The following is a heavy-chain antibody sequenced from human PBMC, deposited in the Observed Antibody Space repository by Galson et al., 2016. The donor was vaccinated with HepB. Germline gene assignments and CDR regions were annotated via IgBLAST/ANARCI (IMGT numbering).Heavy chain of an antibody. J-gene: IGHJ6*02. CDR1: GYTFTNYW. Sequence: QSGAEVKKPGESLKISCKGSGYTFTNYWIGWVRQMPGKGLEWMGMIFPGESEIRYSPSFQGQVTISVDKSINTAYLQWSSLKASDTAMYYCARHPRVRGVIVGAMDVWGQGTTVIVSS. V-gene: IGHV5-51*01. CDR3: ARHPRVRGVIVGAMDV. CDR2: IFPGESEI. D-gene: IGHD3-10*01.